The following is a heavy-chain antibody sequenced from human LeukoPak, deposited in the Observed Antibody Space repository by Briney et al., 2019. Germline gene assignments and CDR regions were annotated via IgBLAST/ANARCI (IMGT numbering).Heavy chain of an antibody. Sequence: PGGSLRLSCAASGFMFSKYAMSWVRQAPGKGLEWVSAVSASADSTYYADSVKGRFTISRDNSKNTLFLQMHSLRSEDTAVYYCARDTHYYGSGSYGLGFDPRGQGTLVTVSS. V-gene: IGHV3-23*01. J-gene: IGHJ5*02. CDR2: VSASADST. D-gene: IGHD3-10*01. CDR1: GFMFSKYA. CDR3: ARDTHYYGSGSYGLGFDP.